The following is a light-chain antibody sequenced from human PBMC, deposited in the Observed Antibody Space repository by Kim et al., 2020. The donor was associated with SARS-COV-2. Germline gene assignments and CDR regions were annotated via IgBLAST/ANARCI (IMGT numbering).Light chain of an antibody. CDR2: DAS. CDR3: QYTSNWPPLT. CDR1: QSISSY. J-gene: IGKJ4*01. Sequence: EIVLTQSPATLSLSPGERATLSCRASQSISSYLAWYQQKRGQAPRLLIYDASNRATGIPARFSGSGSGTDFTLTISSLEPEDFAVYYCQYTSNWPPLTFGGGTKLEIK. V-gene: IGKV3-11*01.